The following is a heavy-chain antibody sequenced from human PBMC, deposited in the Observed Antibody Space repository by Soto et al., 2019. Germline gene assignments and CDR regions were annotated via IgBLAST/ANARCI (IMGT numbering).Heavy chain of an antibody. V-gene: IGHV3-30*18. D-gene: IGHD6-25*01. CDR2: ISYDGSNK. CDR3: AKEVGSEADY. CDR1: GFTFSSYG. Sequence: QPGGSLRLSCAASGFTFSSYGMHWVRQAPGKGLEWVAVISYDGSNKYYADSVKGRFTISRDNSKNTLYLQMNSLRAEDTAVYYCAKEVGSEADYWGQGTLVTVSS. J-gene: IGHJ4*02.